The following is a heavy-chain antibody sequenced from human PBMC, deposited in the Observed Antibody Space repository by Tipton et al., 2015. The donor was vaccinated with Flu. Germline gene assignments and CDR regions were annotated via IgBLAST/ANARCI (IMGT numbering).Heavy chain of an antibody. Sequence: TLSLTCTVSGGSISGYYWSWIRQPAGKGLEWIGRLSSSGTTNYNPSLKSRVTMSLGTSKNHFALNLSSVTAADTAVYYCAREEGVGSGRSLDYWGQGSLVTVSS. CDR3: AREEGVGSGRSLDY. D-gene: IGHD3-10*01. J-gene: IGHJ4*02. CDR2: LSSSGTT. CDR1: GGSISGYY. V-gene: IGHV4-4*07.